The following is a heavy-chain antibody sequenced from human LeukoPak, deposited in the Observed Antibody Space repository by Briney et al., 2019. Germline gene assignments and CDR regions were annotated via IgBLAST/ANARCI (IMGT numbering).Heavy chain of an antibody. CDR1: GYRFTSYW. V-gene: IGHV5-51*01. CDR3: ARGCIPAAILHAFDI. CDR2: IYPGDSDT. Sequence: KPGESLKISGKGPGYRFTSYWIGWVRQMPGKGLEWMGIIYPGDSDTRYNPSFQGQVTISADKSISTPYLQWSSLKASDPAMHYCARGCIPAAILHAFDIWGQGTMVTVSS. J-gene: IGHJ3*02. D-gene: IGHD2-2*02.